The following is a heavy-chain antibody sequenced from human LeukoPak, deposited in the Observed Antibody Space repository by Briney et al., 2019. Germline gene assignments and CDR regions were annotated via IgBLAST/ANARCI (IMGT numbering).Heavy chain of an antibody. V-gene: IGHV4-39*07. CDR1: GGSISSSTYH. CDR2: IYHGGST. Sequence: SETLSLTCTVSGGSISSSTYHWGWIRQPPGKGLEWIGSIYHGGSTYYNPSLKSRVSISLDTSKNQFSLKLNSVTAADKAMYYCARLRLGAFDIWGQGTMVTVSS. CDR3: ARLRLGAFDI. J-gene: IGHJ3*02.